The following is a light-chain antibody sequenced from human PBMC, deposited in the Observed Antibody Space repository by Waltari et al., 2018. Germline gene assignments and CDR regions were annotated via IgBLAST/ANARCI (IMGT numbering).Light chain of an antibody. J-gene: IGKJ5*01. CDR2: WAS. Sequence: DIVMTQSPDFLAVSLGERATINCKSSQSLFSTSNSKTYLSWYQQKPGQPPTLLLYWASTRGSGVPDRFSGSGSGTDFTLTISSLQAEDVAVYYCHHYYIPPLTFGQGTRLEIK. CDR1: QSLFSTSNSKTY. V-gene: IGKV4-1*01. CDR3: HHYYIPPLT.